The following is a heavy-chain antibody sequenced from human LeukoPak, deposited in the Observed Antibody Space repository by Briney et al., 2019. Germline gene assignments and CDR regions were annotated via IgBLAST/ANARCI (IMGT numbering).Heavy chain of an antibody. CDR2: IWYDGSNK. CDR3: ARGSPYYYDSSGYY. D-gene: IGHD3-22*01. V-gene: IGHV3-33*01. Sequence: GGSLRLSCAASGFTFSSYGMHWVRQAPGKGLEWVAVIWYDGSNKYYADSVKGRFTISRDNSKNTLYLQMNSLRAEDTAVYYCARGSPYYYDSSGYYWGQGTLVTVSS. CDR1: GFTFSSYG. J-gene: IGHJ4*02.